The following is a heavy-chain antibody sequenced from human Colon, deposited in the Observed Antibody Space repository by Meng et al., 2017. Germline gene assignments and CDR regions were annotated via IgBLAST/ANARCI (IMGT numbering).Heavy chain of an antibody. CDR3: ARTAMLDS. J-gene: IGHJ5*01. V-gene: IGHV1-8*01. CDR1: GYTFTSSD. Sequence: QVQLVQSGAEVRKPGASVKVTCKASGYTFTSSDINWVRQATGRGFEWLGWMNPNNGNTGSAQKFQGRVSMTRDTSIGTAYMELSGLTSEDTAVYYCARTAMLDSWGQGTLVTVSS. D-gene: IGHD2-2*01. CDR2: MNPNNGNT.